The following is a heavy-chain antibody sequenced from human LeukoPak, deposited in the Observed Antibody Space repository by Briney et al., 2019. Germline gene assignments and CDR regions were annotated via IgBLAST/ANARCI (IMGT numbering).Heavy chain of an antibody. D-gene: IGHD3-3*01. CDR3: ASGITIDQGYGMDV. V-gene: IGHV4-59*01. J-gene: IGHJ6*02. Sequence: SETLSLTCTVSGGSISSYHWSWIRQPPGKGLEWIGYIYYSGSTNYNPSLKSRVTISVDTSKNQFSLKLSSVTAADTAVYYCASGITIDQGYGMDVWGQGTTVTVSS. CDR2: IYYSGST. CDR1: GGSISSYH.